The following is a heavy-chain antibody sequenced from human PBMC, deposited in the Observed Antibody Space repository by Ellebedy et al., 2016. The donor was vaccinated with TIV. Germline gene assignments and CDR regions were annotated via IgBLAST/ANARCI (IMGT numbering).Heavy chain of an antibody. CDR1: GYSFTADS. Sequence: SVKVSXXASGYSFTADSMHWVRQAPGQGLEWMGGIIPIYGTANYAQKFQGRVTITADESTSTVYMDLSSLRSEDTAVYYCARERGGMTTVTTHFDYWGQGTLVTVSS. J-gene: IGHJ4*02. V-gene: IGHV1-69*13. CDR3: ARERGGMTTVTTHFDY. CDR2: IIPIYGTA. D-gene: IGHD4-17*01.